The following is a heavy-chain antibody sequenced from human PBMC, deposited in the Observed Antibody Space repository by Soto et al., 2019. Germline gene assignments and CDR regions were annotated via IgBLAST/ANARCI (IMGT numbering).Heavy chain of an antibody. J-gene: IGHJ6*02. CDR2: ISAYNGNT. Sequence: ASVKVSCKASGYTFTSYGISWVRQAPGQGLEWMGWISAYNGNTNYAQKLQGRVTMTTDTSTSTAYMELRSLRSDDTAVYYCARDSSGDFWSGYYNPPYSYGLDVSGHGTTVTVSS. D-gene: IGHD3-3*01. CDR1: GYTFTSYG. V-gene: IGHV1-18*01. CDR3: ARDSSGDFWSGYYNPPYSYGLDV.